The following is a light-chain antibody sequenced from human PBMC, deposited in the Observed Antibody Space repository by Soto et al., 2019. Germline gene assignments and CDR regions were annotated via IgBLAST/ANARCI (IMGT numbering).Light chain of an antibody. V-gene: IGKV3D-20*02. CDR3: QQRSNWPPIT. J-gene: IGKJ5*01. CDR1: QSISTSY. CDR2: GSS. Sequence: EIVLTQSPGTVSLSPVXXATLSCRAIQSISTSYLAWYQQKPGQAPRLLIYGSSSRATGIPDRFSGSGSGTDFTLTISSLEPEDFAVYYCQQRSNWPPITFGQRTRLAIK.